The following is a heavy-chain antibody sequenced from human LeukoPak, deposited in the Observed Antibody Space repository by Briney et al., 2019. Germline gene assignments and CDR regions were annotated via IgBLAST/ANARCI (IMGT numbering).Heavy chain of an antibody. D-gene: IGHD6-13*01. CDR3: ARVEFDGIAAAGSLDY. J-gene: IGHJ4*02. Sequence: SETLSLTCTVSGGSLNYYYWSWIRQPPGQGLEWIGYIYYSGSTNYNPSLKSRVTISVDTSKNQFSLKVRSVTAADTAVYYCARVEFDGIAAAGSLDYWGQGILVTASS. V-gene: IGHV4-59*01. CDR1: GGSLNYYY. CDR2: IYYSGST.